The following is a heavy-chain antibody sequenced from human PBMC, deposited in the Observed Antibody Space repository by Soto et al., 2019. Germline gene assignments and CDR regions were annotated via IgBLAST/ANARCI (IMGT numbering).Heavy chain of an antibody. CDR1: GFNFRNYW. CDR3: ARIGYRSSSNDY. D-gene: IGHD2-2*03. Sequence: EESLRLSCAASGFNFRNYWMSWVRQAPGKGLEWVANIKQDGSIKYYVDSVKSRFTISRDNAKNSVYLQMNSLRDEDTAVYYCARIGYRSSSNDYWGQGT. CDR2: IKQDGSIK. V-gene: IGHV3-7*01. J-gene: IGHJ4*02.